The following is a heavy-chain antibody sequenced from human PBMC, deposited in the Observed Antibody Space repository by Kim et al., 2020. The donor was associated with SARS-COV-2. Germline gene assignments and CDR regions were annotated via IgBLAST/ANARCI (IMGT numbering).Heavy chain of an antibody. J-gene: IGHJ6*02. CDR3: ARGGYCTNGVCYGSFYYGMDV. V-gene: IGHV3-11*01. Sequence: GGSLRLSCAASGFTFSEYYMTWIRQAPGKGLEWVSYISSSGSVIYHADSVQGRFTVSRDNAKNSLYLQMNSLRAEDTAVYYCARGGYCTNGVCYGSFYYGMDVWGQGTTVTVSS. CDR1: GFTFSEYY. CDR2: ISSSGSVI. D-gene: IGHD2-8*01.